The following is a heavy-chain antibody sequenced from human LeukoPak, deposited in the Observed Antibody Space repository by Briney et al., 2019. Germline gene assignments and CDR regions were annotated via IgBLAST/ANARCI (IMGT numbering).Heavy chain of an antibody. D-gene: IGHD6-13*01. CDR2: IYSDGST. V-gene: IGHV3-53*01. CDR1: GFTVSSNY. Sequence: SGGSLRLSCAASGFTVSSNYMSWVRQAPGKGLEWVSVIYSDGSTYYADSVKVRFTISRDNSKNTLYLQMNSLRAEDTAVYYCARDSSSWNNWFDPWGQGTLVTVSS. J-gene: IGHJ5*02. CDR3: ARDSSSWNNWFDP.